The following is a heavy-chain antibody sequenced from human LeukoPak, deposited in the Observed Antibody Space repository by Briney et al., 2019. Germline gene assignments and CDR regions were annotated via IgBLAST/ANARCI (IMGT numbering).Heavy chain of an antibody. D-gene: IGHD3-10*01. V-gene: IGHV3-23*01. J-gene: IGHJ4*02. Sequence: PGGSLRLSCVASGFTFSHFAMSWVRQAPGKGLQWVSTISGSGNKTYDADSVKGRFTISRDNSKNTLYLQMTGLRAEDTAVYYCAKLKRVGIAPFDDWGQGILVTVSS. CDR3: AKLKRVGIAPFDD. CDR2: ISGSGNKT. CDR1: GFTFSHFA.